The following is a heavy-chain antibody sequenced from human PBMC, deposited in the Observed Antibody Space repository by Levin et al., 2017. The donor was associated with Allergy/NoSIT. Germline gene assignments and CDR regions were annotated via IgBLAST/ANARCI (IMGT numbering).Heavy chain of an antibody. D-gene: IGHD6-6*01. Sequence: GESLKISCAASGFTFSSYGMHWVRQAPGKGLEWVAVIWYDGSNKYYADSVKGRFTISRDNSKNTLYLQMNSLRAEDTVVYYCARVGSSSSLAYYYYYMDGWGKGTTVTVSS. CDR2: IWYDGSNK. CDR3: ARVGSSSSLAYYYYYMDG. J-gene: IGHJ6*03. CDR1: GFTFSSYG. V-gene: IGHV3-33*01.